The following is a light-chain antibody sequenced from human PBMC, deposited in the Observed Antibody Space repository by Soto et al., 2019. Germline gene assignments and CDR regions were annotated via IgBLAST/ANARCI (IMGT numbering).Light chain of an antibody. V-gene: IGKV3-15*01. CDR2: GTS. Sequence: EIVMTQSPVALSVSPGERAALSCRASQSVGRNFAWYQQRPGQAPRVLIYGTSTRATGVPARFSGSGSGTGFTLTISSLQSEDCAVYYCQQYNNWPYTFGQGTRLEIK. CDR3: QQYNNWPYT. CDR1: QSVGRN. J-gene: IGKJ2*01.